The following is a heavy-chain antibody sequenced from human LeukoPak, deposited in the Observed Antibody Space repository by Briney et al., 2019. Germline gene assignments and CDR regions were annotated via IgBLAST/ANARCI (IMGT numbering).Heavy chain of an antibody. CDR1: GFTFSSYS. CDR3: ARNLPAADY. D-gene: IGHD2-2*01. J-gene: IGHJ4*02. CDR2: ISGSSSAI. Sequence: GGSLRLSCAASGFTFSSYSMNWVRQAPGKGLEWVSYISGSSSAIYYADSVKGRFTISRDSARNSLYLQMNSLRAEDTAVYYCARNLPAADYWGQGTLVTVSS. V-gene: IGHV3-48*04.